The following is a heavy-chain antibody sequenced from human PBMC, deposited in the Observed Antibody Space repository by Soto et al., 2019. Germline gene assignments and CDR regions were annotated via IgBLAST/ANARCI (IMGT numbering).Heavy chain of an antibody. J-gene: IGHJ4*02. Sequence: PXGSLILSCAASGFTFSSYSMSWVRQAPGKGLEWVSAISGSGGSTYYADSVKGRFTISRDNSKNTLYLQMNSLRAEDTAVYYCAKGPKIQLWLIYFDYWGQGTLVTVSS. V-gene: IGHV3-23*01. CDR2: ISGSGGST. CDR1: GFTFSSYS. D-gene: IGHD5-18*01. CDR3: AKGPKIQLWLIYFDY.